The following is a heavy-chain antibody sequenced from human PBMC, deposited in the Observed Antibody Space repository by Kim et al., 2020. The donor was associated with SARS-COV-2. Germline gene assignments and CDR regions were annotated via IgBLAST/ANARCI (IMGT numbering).Heavy chain of an antibody. V-gene: IGHV4-39*01. CDR1: GGSISSSSYY. D-gene: IGHD3-9*01. J-gene: IGHJ2*01. CDR3: ARAHGSDVLRYFDWLSKQYWYFDL. Sequence: SETLSLTCTVSGGSISSSSYYWGWIRQPPGKGLEWIGSIYYSGSTYYNPSLKSRVTISVDTSKNQFSLKLSSVTAADTAVYYCARAHGSDVLRYFDWLSKQYWYFDLWGRGTLVSVSS. CDR2: IYYSGST.